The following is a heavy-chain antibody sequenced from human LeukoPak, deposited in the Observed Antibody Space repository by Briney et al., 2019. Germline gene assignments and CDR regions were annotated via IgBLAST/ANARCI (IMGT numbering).Heavy chain of an antibody. Sequence: GGSLRLSCAASGFTFSDYYMSWIRQAPGKGLEWVSYINSSGSTIYYADSVKGRFTISRDNAKNSLYLQMNSLRAEDTAVYYCARDRTLGEFDFWGQGTLVTVSS. CDR1: GFTFSDYY. CDR3: ARDRTLGEFDF. CDR2: INSSGSTI. D-gene: IGHD3-16*01. J-gene: IGHJ4*02. V-gene: IGHV3-11*01.